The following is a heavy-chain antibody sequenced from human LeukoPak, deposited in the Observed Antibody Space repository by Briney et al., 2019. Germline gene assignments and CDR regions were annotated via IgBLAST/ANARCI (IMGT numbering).Heavy chain of an antibody. Sequence: ASVKVSCKASGYTFASFDINWVRQATGQGLEWMGWMNPKSANTGYARKFQGRVTMTRDTSIRTAYMALSNLRSEDTAVYYCARAQPGGFIYPFDSWGQGTLVTVSP. V-gene: IGHV1-8*02. CDR3: ARAQPGGFIYPFDS. CDR1: GYTFASFD. J-gene: IGHJ5*01. CDR2: MNPKSANT. D-gene: IGHD2-8*02.